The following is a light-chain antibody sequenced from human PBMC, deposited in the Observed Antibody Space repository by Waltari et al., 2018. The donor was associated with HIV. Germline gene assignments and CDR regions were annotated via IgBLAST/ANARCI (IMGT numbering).Light chain of an antibody. V-gene: IGLV1-44*01. Sequence: QSVLTQPPSASGTPGQRVAISCSGTSSNIGSNSVTWYQQVSGAAPKLNINSNNQRPAGVPGRFSGSKSGTAGSLAISALQSEDEADYYCAAWDDNRNTVVFGGGTKLTVL. J-gene: IGLJ2*01. CDR2: SNN. CDR1: SSNIGSNS. CDR3: AAWDDNRNTVV.